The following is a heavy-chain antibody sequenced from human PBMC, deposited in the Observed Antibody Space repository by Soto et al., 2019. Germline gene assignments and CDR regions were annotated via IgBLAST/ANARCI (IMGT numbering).Heavy chain of an antibody. CDR3: ARREGGGLNQYGSGSYYNDY. V-gene: IGHV3-66*02. J-gene: IGHJ4*02. Sequence: GGSLRLSCAASGFTVSSNYMSWVRQAPGKGLEWVSVIYSGGSTYYADPVKGRFTISRDNSKNTLYLQMNSLRAEDTAVYYWARREGGGLNQYGSGSYYNDYWGQGTLVTVSS. D-gene: IGHD3-10*01. CDR2: IYSGGST. CDR1: GFTVSSNY.